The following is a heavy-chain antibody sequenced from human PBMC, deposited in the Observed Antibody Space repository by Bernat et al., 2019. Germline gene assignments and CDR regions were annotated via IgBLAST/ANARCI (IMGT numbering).Heavy chain of an antibody. J-gene: IGHJ3*02. D-gene: IGHD3-3*01. Sequence: QVQLQQWGAGLLKPSETLSLTCAVYGGSFSGYYWTWIRQSPEKGLEWIGEINHSGSTNYNPSLKSRVSISVDTSKNQFSLKLSSVTAADTAVYYCARQGARITIFGVVIMGAFDIWGQGTMVTVSS. CDR2: INHSGST. CDR1: GGSFSGYY. CDR3: ARQGARITIFGVVIMGAFDI. V-gene: IGHV4-34*01.